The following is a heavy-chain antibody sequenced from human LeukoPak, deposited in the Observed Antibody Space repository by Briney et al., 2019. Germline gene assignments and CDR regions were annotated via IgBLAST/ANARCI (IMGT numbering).Heavy chain of an antibody. CDR1: GFTVSTNY. J-gene: IGHJ4*02. CDR2: IYNDGRA. Sequence: GGSLRLSCATSGFTVSTNYVSWVRQAPGKGLEWVSLIYNDGRADYADFVKGRFAISRDSSKGTVYLQMNSLRADDTAVYYCNFRQDYWGQGILVTVSS. V-gene: IGHV3-53*01. CDR3: NFRQDY.